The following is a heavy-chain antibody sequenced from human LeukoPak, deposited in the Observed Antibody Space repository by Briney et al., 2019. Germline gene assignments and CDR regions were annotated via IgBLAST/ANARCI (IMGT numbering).Heavy chain of an antibody. CDR3: ARDRTEVVAATPYYYYYGMDV. V-gene: IGHV1-69*13. D-gene: IGHD2-15*01. CDR1: GGTFSSYA. Sequence: ASVKVSCKASGGTFSSYAISWVRQAPGQGLEWMGGIIPIFGTANYAQKFQGRVTITADESTSTAYMELRSLRSDDTAVYYCARDRTEVVAATPYYYYYGMDVWGQGTTVTVSS. J-gene: IGHJ6*02. CDR2: IIPIFGTA.